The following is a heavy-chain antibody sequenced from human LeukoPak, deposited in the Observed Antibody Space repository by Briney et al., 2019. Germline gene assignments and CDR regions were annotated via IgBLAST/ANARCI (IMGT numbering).Heavy chain of an antibody. D-gene: IGHD5-24*01. CDR3: ARLEMATGIK. Sequence: LSETLSLTCTVSGGSISSYYWSWSRQPPGKGLEWIGYIYYSGSTNYNPSLKSRLTISVDTSKNQFSLKLSSVTAADTAVYYCARLEMATGIKWGQGTLVTVSS. V-gene: IGHV4-59*08. CDR1: GGSISSYY. J-gene: IGHJ4*02. CDR2: IYYSGST.